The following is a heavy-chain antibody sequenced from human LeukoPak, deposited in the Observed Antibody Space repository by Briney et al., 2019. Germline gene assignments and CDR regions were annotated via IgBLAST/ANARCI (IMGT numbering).Heavy chain of an antibody. V-gene: IGHV3-7*01. J-gene: IGHJ4*02. CDR1: GFTFSSYW. Sequence: GGSLRLSCAASGFTFSSYWMSWVRQAPGKGLEWVANIKEDGSEKYYVDSVKGRFTISRDNAKNSLYLQMNSPRAEDTAVYCCARVRGIAVAGTASIYFDYWGQGTLVTVSS. CDR2: IKEDGSEK. D-gene: IGHD6-19*01. CDR3: ARVRGIAVAGTASIYFDY.